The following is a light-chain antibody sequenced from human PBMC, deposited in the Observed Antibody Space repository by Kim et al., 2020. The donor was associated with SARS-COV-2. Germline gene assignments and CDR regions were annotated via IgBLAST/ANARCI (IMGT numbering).Light chain of an antibody. J-gene: IGKJ2*01. CDR1: QDISNY. CDR3: QQYDNLPVT. V-gene: IGKV1-33*01. Sequence: DIQMTQSPSSLSAPVGDRVTITCQASQDISNYLNWYQQKPGKAPKLLIYDASNLETGVPSRFSGSGSGTDLTFTISSLQPEDIATYYCQQYDNLPVTFGQGTKLEI. CDR2: DAS.